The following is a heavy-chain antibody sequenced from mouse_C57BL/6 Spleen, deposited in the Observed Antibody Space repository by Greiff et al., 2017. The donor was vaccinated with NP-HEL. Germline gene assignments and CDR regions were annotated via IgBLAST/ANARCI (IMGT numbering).Heavy chain of an antibody. D-gene: IGHD1-1*01. V-gene: IGHV1-18*01. CDR2: INPNNGGT. J-gene: IGHJ1*03. Sequence: VQLQQSGPELVKPGASVKIPCKASGYTFTDYNMDWVKQSHGKSLEWIGDINPNNGGTIYNQKFKGKATLTVDKSSSTAYMELRSLTSEDTAVYYCARRDYYGSSYLRYWYFDVWGTGTTVTVSS. CDR3: ARRDYYGSSYLRYWYFDV. CDR1: GYTFTDYN.